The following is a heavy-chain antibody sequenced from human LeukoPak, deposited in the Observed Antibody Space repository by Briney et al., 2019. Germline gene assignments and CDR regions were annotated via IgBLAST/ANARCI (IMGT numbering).Heavy chain of an antibody. D-gene: IGHD1-26*01. CDR3: ARDPYSGTYGDTYYYYMDV. J-gene: IGHJ6*03. CDR2: IASSSTYT. V-gene: IGHV3-21*01. CDR1: GFSFSSYN. Sequence: RGGSLRLSCAASGFSFSSYNMNWVRQTPGKGLEWVSSIASSSTYTFYADSVKGRFTISRDNARNSLYLQMNSLIAEDTAVYYCARDPYSGTYGDTYYYYMDVWGKGTTVTISS.